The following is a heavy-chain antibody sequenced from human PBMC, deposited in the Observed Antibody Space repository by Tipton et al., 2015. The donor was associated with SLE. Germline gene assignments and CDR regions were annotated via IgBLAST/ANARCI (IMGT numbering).Heavy chain of an antibody. V-gene: IGHV4-61*02. Sequence: TLSLTCTVSGGSITSNNYYWSWIWQPAGKGLEWIGRIHTSGATNYNPSLKSRVTISADTSTNHLSLRLGSVTAADTAVYYCARSDFSSKANDYWGQGTLVTVSS. D-gene: IGHD3-3*01. CDR2: IHTSGAT. J-gene: IGHJ4*02. CDR3: ARSDFSSKANDY. CDR1: GGSITSNNYY.